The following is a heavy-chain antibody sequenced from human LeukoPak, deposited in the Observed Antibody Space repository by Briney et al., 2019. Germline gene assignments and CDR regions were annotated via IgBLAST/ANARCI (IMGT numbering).Heavy chain of an antibody. CDR1: GFTFSSFS. V-gene: IGHV3-48*01. J-gene: IGHJ4*02. Sequence: GGSLRLSCAASGFTFSSFSMNWVRQAPGKGLEWVSYISSSSSTIYYADSVKGRFTISRDNAKSSLYLQMNSLRAEDTAVYYCARVLHKRNYDSSVYYGYWGQGTLVTVSS. CDR3: ARVLHKRNYDSSVYYGY. CDR2: ISSSSSTI. D-gene: IGHD3-22*01.